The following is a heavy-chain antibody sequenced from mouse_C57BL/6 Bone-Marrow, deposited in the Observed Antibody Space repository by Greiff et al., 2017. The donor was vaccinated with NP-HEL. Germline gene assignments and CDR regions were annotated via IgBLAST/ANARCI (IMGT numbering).Heavy chain of an antibody. Sequence: VLLVEPGAELVKPGASVKLSCKASGYAFTSYWMNWVKQRPGKGLEWIGQIYPGDGDTTYNRKFKDKASLTADKSSSTAYMQLSSLTSEDSAVYFCARGAYWGQGTLVTVSA. CDR1: GYAFTSYW. J-gene: IGHJ3*01. CDR3: ARGAY. CDR2: IYPGDGDT. V-gene: IGHV1-80*01.